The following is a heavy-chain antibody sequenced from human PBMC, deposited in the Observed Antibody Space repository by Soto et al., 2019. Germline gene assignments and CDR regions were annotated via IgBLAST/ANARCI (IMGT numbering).Heavy chain of an antibody. CDR1: GFTFSNAW. V-gene: IGHV3-15*07. Sequence: GGSLRLSCTASGFTFSNAWMNWVRQAPGKGLEWVGRIKSKTDGGTTDYAAPVKGRFTISRDDSKNTLYLQMNSLKTEDTAVYYCTTDPWEWLLLRNFAYWGQGTLVTVSS. CDR2: IKSKTDGGTT. J-gene: IGHJ4*02. D-gene: IGHD3-22*01. CDR3: TTDPWEWLLLRNFAY.